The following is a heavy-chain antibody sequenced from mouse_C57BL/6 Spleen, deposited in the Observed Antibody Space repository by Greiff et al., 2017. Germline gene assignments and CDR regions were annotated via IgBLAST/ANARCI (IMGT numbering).Heavy chain of an antibody. V-gene: IGHV5-4*01. J-gene: IGHJ4*01. CDR2: ISDGGSYT. CDR1: GFTFSSYA. CDR3: ARDRDSSGYYAMDY. Sequence: EVKLMESGGGLVKPGGSLKLSCAASGFTFSSYAMSWVRQTPEKRLEWVATISDGGSYTYYPDNVKGRFTISSDNAKNNLYLQMSHLKSEDTAMYYCARDRDSSGYYAMDYWGQGTSVTVSS. D-gene: IGHD3-2*02.